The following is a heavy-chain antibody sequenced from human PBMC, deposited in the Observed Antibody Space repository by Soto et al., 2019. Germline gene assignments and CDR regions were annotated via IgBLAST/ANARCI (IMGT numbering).Heavy chain of an antibody. CDR1: GFTFSSYA. CDR2: ISYDGSNK. J-gene: IGHJ6*02. V-gene: IGHV3-30-3*01. CDR3: ARPLEGSYYFDYGMDV. D-gene: IGHD1-1*01. Sequence: QVQLVESGGGVVQPGRSLRLSCAASGFTFSSYAMHWVRQAPGKGLEWVAVISYDGSNKYYADSVKGRFTISRDNSKNTVYLQMNSLRAEDTTVYYCARPLEGSYYFDYGMDVWGQGTTVTVSS.